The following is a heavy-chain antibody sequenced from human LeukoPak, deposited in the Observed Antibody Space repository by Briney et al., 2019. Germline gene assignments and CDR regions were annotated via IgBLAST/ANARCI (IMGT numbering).Heavy chain of an antibody. CDR2: IIPTFGTA. Sequence: SAKHSCKAPGDTFSSSPTSYARQATGQTLEHTPPIIPTFGTANYAQKFQGRVTNTADESTRTAYMELSSLRSEDTAVYYCAGVNWNDSYHYGMDVWGKGTTVTVSS. V-gene: IGHV1-69*01. CDR3: AGVNWNDSYHYGMDV. CDR1: GDTFSSSP. J-gene: IGHJ6*04. D-gene: IGHD1-1*01.